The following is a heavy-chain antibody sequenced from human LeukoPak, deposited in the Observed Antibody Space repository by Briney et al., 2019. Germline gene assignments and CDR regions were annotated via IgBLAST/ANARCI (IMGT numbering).Heavy chain of an antibody. D-gene: IGHD2-15*01. CDR2: ISGSGGST. CDR3: AKDCSGGSCYGEVMFGFDP. CDR1: GFTFSSYG. J-gene: IGHJ5*02. V-gene: IGHV3-23*01. Sequence: GGSLRLSCAASGFTFSSYGMSWVRQAPGKGLEWVSAISGSGGSTYYADSVKGRFTISRDNSKNTLYLQMNSLRAEDTAVYYCAKDCSGGSCYGEVMFGFDPWGQGTLVTVSS.